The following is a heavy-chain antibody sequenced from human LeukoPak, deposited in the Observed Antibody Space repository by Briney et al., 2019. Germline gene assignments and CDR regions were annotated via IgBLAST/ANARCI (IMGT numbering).Heavy chain of an antibody. D-gene: IGHD3-3*01. CDR1: GLTFRNAW. CDR2: IKSKIDGGIT. V-gene: IGHV3-15*01. J-gene: IGHJ4*02. CDR3: STIGTIFGGVRSSVFDY. Sequence: GGSLRLSCGASGLTFRNAWMTWVRQPPGKGLEWVGRIKSKIDGGITDYAATVRGRFTISRDDSKNTLYLQMNSLKTEDTAVYYCSTIGTIFGGVRSSVFDYWGQGTLVTVSS.